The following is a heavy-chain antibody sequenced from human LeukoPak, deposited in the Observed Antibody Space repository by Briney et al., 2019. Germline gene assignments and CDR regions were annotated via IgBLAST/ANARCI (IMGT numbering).Heavy chain of an antibody. D-gene: IGHD2-2*01. V-gene: IGHV4-59*08. CDR1: GGSISSYY. CDR3: ARLYCSSTSCYHFDY. Sequence: SETLSLTCTVSGGSISSYYWSWIRQPPGKGLEWIGSIYHSGSTYYNPSLKSRVTISVDTSKNQFSLKLSSVTAADTAVYYCARLYCSSTSCYHFDYWGQGTLVTVSS. CDR2: IYHSGST. J-gene: IGHJ4*02.